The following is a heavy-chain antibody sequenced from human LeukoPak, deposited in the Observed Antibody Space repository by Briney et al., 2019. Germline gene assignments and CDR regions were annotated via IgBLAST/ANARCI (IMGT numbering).Heavy chain of an antibody. V-gene: IGHV1-69*13. CDR1: VGTFISYA. D-gene: IGHD4-17*01. CDR2: IIPIFGTA. Sequence: SVTVSCTASVGTFISYAISWVRQAPGQGLEWMGGIIPIFGTANYAQKFQGRVTITADESTSTAYMELSSLRSEDTAVYYCARVESGATVTSYYYYMDVWGKGTTVTVSS. J-gene: IGHJ6*03. CDR3: ARVESGATVTSYYYYMDV.